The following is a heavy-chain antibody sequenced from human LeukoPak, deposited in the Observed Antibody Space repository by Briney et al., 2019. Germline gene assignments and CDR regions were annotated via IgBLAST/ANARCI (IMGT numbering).Heavy chain of an antibody. J-gene: IGHJ4*02. CDR1: GFTFSTYA. V-gene: IGHV3-23*01. D-gene: IGHD7-27*01. CDR2: ISGSGGST. Sequence: PGGSLRLSCTASGFTFSTYAMSWVRQAPGKGLEWVSAISGSGGSTYYADSVKGRFTISRDNSKKTLYLQMNSLRAEDTAVHYCAKDDVPSNWGALGLFDYWGQGTLVTVSS. CDR3: AKDDVPSNWGALGLFDY.